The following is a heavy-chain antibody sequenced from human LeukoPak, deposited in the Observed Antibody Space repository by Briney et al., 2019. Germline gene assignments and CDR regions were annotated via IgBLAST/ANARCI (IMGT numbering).Heavy chain of an antibody. V-gene: IGHV4-34*01. CDR2: INHSGST. CDR3: ARGNYVRYYYYYYGMDV. J-gene: IGHJ6*02. Sequence: SKTLSLTCAVYGGSFSGYYWSWIRQPPGKGLEWIGEINHSGSTNYNPSLKSRVTISVDTSKNQFSLKLSSVTAADTAVYYCARGNYVRYYYYYYGMDVWGQGTTVTVSS. D-gene: IGHD4-11*01. CDR1: GGSFSGYY.